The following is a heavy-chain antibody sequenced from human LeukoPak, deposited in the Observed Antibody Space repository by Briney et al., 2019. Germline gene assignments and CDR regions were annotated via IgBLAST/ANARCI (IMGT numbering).Heavy chain of an antibody. J-gene: IGHJ5*02. CDR2: IFYSGST. V-gene: IGHV4-39*07. CDR3: ARDPSAAHYDFWSGYLYNWFDP. D-gene: IGHD3-3*01. CDR1: GDSISSSDYY. Sequence: SETLSLTCSVSGDSISSSDYYWGWIRQTPGRGLEWIGSIFYSGSTYYNPSLKSRVTISVDTSKNQFSLKLSSVTAADTAVYYCARDPSAAHYDFWSGYLYNWFDPWGQGALVTVSS.